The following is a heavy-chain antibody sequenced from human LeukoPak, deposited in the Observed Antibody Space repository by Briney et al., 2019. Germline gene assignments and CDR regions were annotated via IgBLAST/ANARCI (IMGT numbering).Heavy chain of an antibody. CDR1: GGSMNDYY. CDR3: ARSLFHSGSDY. D-gene: IGHD1-26*01. V-gene: IGHV4-4*07. Sequence: PSETLSLTCTVSGGSMNDYYWSWFRQPAGKGLEWIGRIYTSGSTNYNPSLKSRVTMSVDTSKNQFSLKLSSVTAADTAVYYCARSLFHSGSDYWGQGTLVTVSS. CDR2: IYTSGST. J-gene: IGHJ4*02.